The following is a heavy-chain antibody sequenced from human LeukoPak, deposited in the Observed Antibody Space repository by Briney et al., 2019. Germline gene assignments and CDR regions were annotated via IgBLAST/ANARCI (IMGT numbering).Heavy chain of an antibody. CDR3: ATAGYSSGWPFDY. D-gene: IGHD6-19*01. CDR1: GYTFTSYY. J-gene: IGHJ4*02. Sequence: GASVKVSCKASGYTFTSYYMHWVRQAPGKGLEWMGGFDPEDGETIYAQKFQGRVTMTEDTSTDTAYMELSSLRSEDTAVYYCATAGYSSGWPFDYWGQGTLVTVSS. V-gene: IGHV1-24*01. CDR2: FDPEDGET.